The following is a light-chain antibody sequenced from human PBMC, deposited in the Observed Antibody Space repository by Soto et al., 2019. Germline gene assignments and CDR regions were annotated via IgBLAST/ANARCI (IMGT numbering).Light chain of an antibody. CDR1: QTVDSRY. V-gene: IGKV3-20*01. Sequence: EIVLTQSPGTLSLSPGEGATLSCRASQTVDSRYLAWYQQRPGQAPRLLIYGASSRATCIPDRFIGRGSGTDFTLTISRLEPEDFAVYYCQQYARSPPLTFGGGTKVEIK. J-gene: IGKJ4*01. CDR2: GAS. CDR3: QQYARSPPLT.